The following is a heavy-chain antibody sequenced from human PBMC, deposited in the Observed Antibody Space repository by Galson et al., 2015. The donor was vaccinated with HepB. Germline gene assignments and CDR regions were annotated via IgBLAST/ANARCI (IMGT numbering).Heavy chain of an antibody. V-gene: IGHV7-4-1*02. D-gene: IGHD4-17*01. J-gene: IGHJ2*01. Sequence: SVKVSCKASGYTLSRYAMNWVRQVPGQGLEWMGWINTNTGKPTYVQDFTGRLVFSLDSSVSTAYLQTSSLKAEDTAIYYCARRVTTSWFFDLWGRGTLVTVPS. CDR3: ARRVTTSWFFDL. CDR1: GYTLSRYA. CDR2: INTNTGKP.